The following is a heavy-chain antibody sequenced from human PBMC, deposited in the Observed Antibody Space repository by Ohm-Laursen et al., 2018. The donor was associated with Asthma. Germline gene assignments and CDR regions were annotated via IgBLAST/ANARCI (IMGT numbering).Heavy chain of an antibody. CDR1: GFSVSRHF. CDR3: AGGQGSGDISGSDPFDL. V-gene: IGHV3-53*01. Sequence: SLRLSCAASGFSVSRHFMNWIRQGPEKGLEWVSDIYPGGATFYADSVKGRFTISRDDSKNTLNLQMSSLRGDDTAVYYCAGGQGSGDISGSDPFDLWGQGTTVIVSS. CDR2: IYPGGAT. D-gene: IGHD3-10*01. J-gene: IGHJ3*01.